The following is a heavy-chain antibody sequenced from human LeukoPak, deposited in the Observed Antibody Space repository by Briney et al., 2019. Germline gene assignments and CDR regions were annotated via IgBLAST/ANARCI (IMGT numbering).Heavy chain of an antibody. CDR1: GGSFSGYY. V-gene: IGHV4-34*01. CDR3: VTYYFDSSGPKKNY. Sequence: SETLSLTCAVYGGSFSGYYWSWIRQPPGKGLEWIGEINHSGSTNYNPSLKSRVTISVDTSKKQFSLKLSSVTAADTAVYYCVTYYFDSSGPKKNYWGQGALVTVSS. D-gene: IGHD3-22*01. J-gene: IGHJ4*02. CDR2: INHSGST.